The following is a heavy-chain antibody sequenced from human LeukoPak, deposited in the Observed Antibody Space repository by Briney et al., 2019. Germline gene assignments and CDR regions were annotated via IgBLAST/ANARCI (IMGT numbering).Heavy chain of an antibody. D-gene: IGHD3-16*01. CDR3: AREEDYGLFDY. V-gene: IGHV4-59*01. CDR1: GGSISSYY. J-gene: IGHJ4*02. CDR2: IYYSGST. Sequence: SETLSLTCTVSGGSISSYYWSWLRQPPGKGLEWIGYIYYSGSTNYNPSLKSRVTISVDTSKNQFSLKLSSVTAADTAVYYCAREEDYGLFDYWGQGTLVTVSS.